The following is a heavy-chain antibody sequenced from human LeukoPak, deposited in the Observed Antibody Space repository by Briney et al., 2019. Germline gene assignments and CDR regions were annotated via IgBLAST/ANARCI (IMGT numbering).Heavy chain of an antibody. CDR3: ASRTGYSSGWYHWAHAKQDDAFDI. V-gene: IGHV3-53*01. Sequence: SGGSLRLSCAASGFTVSFNYMTWVRQAPGMGLEWVSAISGSGASTFYADSVKGRFTISRDNAKNSLYLQMNSLRAEDTAVYYCASRTGYSSGWYHWAHAKQDDAFDIWGQGTMVTVSS. CDR2: ISGSGAST. CDR1: GFTVSFNY. J-gene: IGHJ3*02. D-gene: IGHD6-19*01.